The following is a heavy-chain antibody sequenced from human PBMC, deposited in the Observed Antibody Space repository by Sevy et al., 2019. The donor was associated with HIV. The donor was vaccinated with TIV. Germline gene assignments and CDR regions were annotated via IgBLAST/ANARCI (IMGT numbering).Heavy chain of an antibody. CDR3: ARDRGGIVVVGYYYGMDV. V-gene: IGHV3-21*01. D-gene: IGHD2-15*01. CDR1: GFTFSSYS. Sequence: GGSLRLSCAASGFTFSSYSMNWVRQAPGKGLEWVSSISSSSSYIYFADSMKGRFTISRDNAKNSLYLQMNGLRAEDTAVYYCARDRGGIVVVGYYYGMDVWGQGTTVTVSS. CDR2: ISSSSSYI. J-gene: IGHJ6*02.